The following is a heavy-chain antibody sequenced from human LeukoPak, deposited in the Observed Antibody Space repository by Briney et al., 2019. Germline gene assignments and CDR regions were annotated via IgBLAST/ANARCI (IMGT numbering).Heavy chain of an antibody. V-gene: IGHV3-53*01. D-gene: IGHD3-10*01. CDR2: IYSGGST. CDR1: GFTVSSNY. Sequence: GGSLRLSCAASGFTVSSNYMSWVRQAPGKGLEWVSVIYSGGSTNYADSVKGRFTISRDKSKNTLYLQMNSLRAEDTAVYYCARSLDGSGSFSFDYWGQGTLVTVSS. CDR3: ARSLDGSGSFSFDY. J-gene: IGHJ4*02.